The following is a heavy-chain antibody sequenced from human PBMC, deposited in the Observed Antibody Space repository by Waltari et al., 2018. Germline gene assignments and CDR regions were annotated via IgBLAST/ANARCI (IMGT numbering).Heavy chain of an antibody. CDR2: ISDSGVIT. J-gene: IGHJ4*02. CDR3: AGQLYSIDYLELGN. V-gene: IGHV3-23*01. CDR1: GCDFITYA. Sequence: EVPLLESGGGLAQPGGSLRLSCVGSGCDFITYAMSWVRQGPGKGLEWVSGISDSGVITKYADSGRGRFTVSRDNSKNTVFRQLSSLRAEDTAIYYCAGQLYSIDYLELGNWGQGTLVTVSS. D-gene: IGHD3-22*01.